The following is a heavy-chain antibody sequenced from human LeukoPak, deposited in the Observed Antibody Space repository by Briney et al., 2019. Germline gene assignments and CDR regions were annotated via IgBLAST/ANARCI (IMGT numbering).Heavy chain of an antibody. D-gene: IGHD4-17*01. CDR1: GFTFSTYG. Sequence: GGSLRLSCAASGFTFSTYGVHWVRQAPGKGLEWVSAISGSGGSTYYADSVKGRFTISRDNSKNTLYLQMNSLRAEDTAVYYCAKFSATTVTTLDYWGQGTLVTVSS. CDR3: AKFSATTVTTLDY. CDR2: ISGSGGST. V-gene: IGHV3-23*01. J-gene: IGHJ4*02.